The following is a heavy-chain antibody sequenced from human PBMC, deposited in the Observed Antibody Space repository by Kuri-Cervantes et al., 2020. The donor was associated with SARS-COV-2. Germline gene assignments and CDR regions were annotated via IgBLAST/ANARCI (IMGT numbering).Heavy chain of an antibody. CDR1: GFSLSTSGMC. J-gene: IGHJ4*02. CDR3: AHKHSLADFDY. Sequence: SGPTLVKPTQTLTLTCTFSGFSLSTSGMCVSWIRQPPGKALEWLARIDWDDDKYYSTSLKSRLTITKDTSKNQVVLTMTNMDPVDTATYYCAHKHSLADFDYWGQGTRVTSSS. V-gene: IGHV2-70*12. CDR2: IDWDDDK. D-gene: IGHD2-21*01.